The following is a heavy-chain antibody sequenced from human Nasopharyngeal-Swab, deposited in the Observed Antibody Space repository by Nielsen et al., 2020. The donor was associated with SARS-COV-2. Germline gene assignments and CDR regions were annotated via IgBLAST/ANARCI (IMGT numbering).Heavy chain of an antibody. J-gene: IGHJ4*02. CDR1: GFNFPTYG. Sequence: GESLKISCVASGFNFPTYGMHWVRQAPGKGLEWVAVVAYDGSNTYYADAVKGRFTISRDNSNKRLYLELNSLRVEDSAVYFCARDAGYGSGWHPEWFFDLWGQGTPVTVSS. CDR2: VAYDGSNT. V-gene: IGHV3-30*03. CDR3: ARDAGYGSGWHPEWFFDL. D-gene: IGHD6-25*01.